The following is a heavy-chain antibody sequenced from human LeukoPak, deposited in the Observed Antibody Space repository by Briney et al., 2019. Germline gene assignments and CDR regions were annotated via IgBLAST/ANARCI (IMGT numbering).Heavy chain of an antibody. D-gene: IGHD6-13*01. Sequence: ASVKVSCKVSGYTLTELSMHWVRQAPGKGLEWMGGFDPEDGETIYAQKFQGRVTMTEDTSTDTAYMELSSLRSEDTAVYYCATDFSGYSSSWYVGYWGQGTLVTVSS. J-gene: IGHJ4*02. CDR2: FDPEDGET. CDR1: GYTLTELS. V-gene: IGHV1-24*01. CDR3: ATDFSGYSSSWYVGY.